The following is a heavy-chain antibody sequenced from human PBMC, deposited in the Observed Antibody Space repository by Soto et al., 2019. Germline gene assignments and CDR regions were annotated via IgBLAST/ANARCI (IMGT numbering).Heavy chain of an antibody. V-gene: IGHV1-8*01. CDR3: TRGPPNWGFDY. J-gene: IGHJ4*02. D-gene: IGHD7-27*01. Sequence: QVQLVQSGAEVKKPGASVKVSCKASGYTFISYDINWVRQATGQEPEWMGWMSPKSGNTGYAQKFQGRVTMTRNTSTRTAYMELSSLRSEDTAVYYCTRGPPNWGFDYWGQGTLVTVSS. CDR1: GYTFISYD. CDR2: MSPKSGNT.